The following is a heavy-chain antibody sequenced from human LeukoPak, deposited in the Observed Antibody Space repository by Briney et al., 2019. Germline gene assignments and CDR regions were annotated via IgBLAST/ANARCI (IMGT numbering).Heavy chain of an antibody. CDR3: ARGAASATGDWFDP. CDR1: GGSISSYY. Sequence: PSETLSLTCIVSGGSISSYYWSWIRQPPGKGLEWIGYIYYSGSTKYNPSLKSRVTISVDASKNQFSLRLSSVTAAATAVYYCARGAASATGDWFDPWGQGTLVTVSS. V-gene: IGHV4-59*01. D-gene: IGHD6-13*01. J-gene: IGHJ5*02. CDR2: IYYSGST.